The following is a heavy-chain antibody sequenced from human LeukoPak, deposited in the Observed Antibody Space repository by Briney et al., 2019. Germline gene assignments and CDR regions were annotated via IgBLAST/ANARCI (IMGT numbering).Heavy chain of an antibody. V-gene: IGHV3-33*06. J-gene: IGHJ4*02. Sequence: GGSLRLSCAASGFTFSLYGMHWVRQAPGKGLEWVALISNDGSKTYYADSVKGRFTISRDNSKNTGYLQVSSLRADDTAVYYCAKDSRGANFFGDFDYWGQGTLVTVSS. CDR1: GFTFSLYG. CDR3: AKDSRGANFFGDFDY. CDR2: ISNDGSKT. D-gene: IGHD3-10*01.